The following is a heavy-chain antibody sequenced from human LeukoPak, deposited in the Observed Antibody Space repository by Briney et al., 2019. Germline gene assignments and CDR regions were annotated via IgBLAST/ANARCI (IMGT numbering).Heavy chain of an antibody. CDR1: GGTXSSYA. J-gene: IGHJ6*02. D-gene: IGHD3-9*01. V-gene: IGHV1-69*01. CDR2: IIPIFGTA. Sequence: ASVKVSCKASGGTXSSYAISWVRQAPGQGLEWMGGIIPIFGTANYAQKFQGRVTITADESTSTAYMELSSLRSEDTAVYYCARHTLYYDILTGYSASDYYYYGMDVWGQGTTVTVSS. CDR3: ARHTLYYDILTGYSASDYYYYGMDV.